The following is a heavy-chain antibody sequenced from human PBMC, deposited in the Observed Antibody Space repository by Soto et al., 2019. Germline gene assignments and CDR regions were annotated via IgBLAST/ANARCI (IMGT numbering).Heavy chain of an antibody. CDR3: AKVLNNWDSSGYYYLYYFDY. Sequence: GGSLRLSCAASGFTFSSYAMSWVRQAPGKGLEWVSAISGSGGSTYYADSVKGRFTISRDNSKNTLYLQMNSLRAEDTAVYYCAKVLNNWDSSGYYYLYYFDYWGQGTLVTVSS. D-gene: IGHD3-22*01. CDR1: GFTFSSYA. CDR2: ISGSGGST. J-gene: IGHJ4*02. V-gene: IGHV3-23*01.